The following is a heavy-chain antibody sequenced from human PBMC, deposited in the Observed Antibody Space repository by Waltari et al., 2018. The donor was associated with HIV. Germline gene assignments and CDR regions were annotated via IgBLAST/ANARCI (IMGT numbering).Heavy chain of an antibody. CDR3: ARDSFSGSYDGDY. D-gene: IGHD1-26*01. V-gene: IGHV3-48*02. J-gene: IGHJ4*02. CDR1: GFTFSSYS. CDR2: ISSSSRTI. Sequence: EVQLVESGGGLVQPGGSLRLSCAASGFTFSSYSMNWVRQAPGKGLEWVSYISSSSRTIYYADSVKGRFTISRDNAKSSLYLQMNSLRDEDTAVYYCARDSFSGSYDGDYWGQGALVTVSS.